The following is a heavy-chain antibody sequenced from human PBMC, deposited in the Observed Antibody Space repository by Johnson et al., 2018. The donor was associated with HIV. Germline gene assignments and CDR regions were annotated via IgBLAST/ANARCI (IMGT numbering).Heavy chain of an antibody. D-gene: IGHD3-22*01. Sequence: VQLVESGGGLVQPGGSLKLSCAASGLTFSDSALHWVRQAPEKGLEWVGRIRSKPYSSATAYAASVTGRFTISRDDSKNMTYLQMNSLRAEDTALYYCASRYDSSGYYPDAFDIWGQGTMVTVSS. V-gene: IGHV3-73*02. CDR2: IRSKPYSSAT. CDR3: ASRYDSSGYYPDAFDI. J-gene: IGHJ3*02. CDR1: GLTFSDSA.